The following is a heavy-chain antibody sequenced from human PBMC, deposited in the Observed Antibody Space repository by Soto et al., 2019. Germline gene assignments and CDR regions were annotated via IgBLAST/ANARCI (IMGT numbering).Heavy chain of an antibody. CDR2: IYPGDSDT. CDR3: ARHVLGYCSGGSCYSVYYGTDV. CDR1: GYSLTSYW. J-gene: IGHJ6*04. Sequence: GESLKISCKGSGYSLTSYWIGWVRQMPGKGLEWMGIIYPGDSDTRYSPSFQGQVTISADKSISTAYLQWSSLKASDTAMYYCARHVLGYCSGGSCYSVYYGTDVWGEGTTVTVSS. D-gene: IGHD2-15*01. V-gene: IGHV5-51*01.